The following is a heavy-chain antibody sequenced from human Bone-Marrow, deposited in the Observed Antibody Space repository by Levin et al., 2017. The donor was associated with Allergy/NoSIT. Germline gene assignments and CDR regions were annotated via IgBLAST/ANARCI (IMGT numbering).Heavy chain of an antibody. V-gene: IGHV3-23*01. J-gene: IGHJ3*02. D-gene: IGHD6-13*01. CDR2: ISGSGGST. CDR3: AKDLDSSSWLSAFDI. CDR1: GFTFSSYA. Sequence: GESLKISCAASGFTFSSYAMSWVRQAPGKGLEWVSAISGSGGSTYYADSVKGRFTISRDNSKNTLYLQMNSLRAEDTAVYYCAKDLDSSSWLSAFDIWGQGTMVTVSS.